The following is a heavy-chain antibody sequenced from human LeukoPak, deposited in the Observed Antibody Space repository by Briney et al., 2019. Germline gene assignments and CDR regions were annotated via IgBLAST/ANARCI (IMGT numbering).Heavy chain of an antibody. CDR3: ARDRQLLTYGMDV. CDR2: IYYSGST. D-gene: IGHD2-2*01. CDR1: GGSISSGGYY. J-gene: IGHJ6*02. Sequence: SETLSLTCTVSGGSISSGGYYWSWIRQHPGKGLEWIGYIYYSGSTYYNPSLKSRVTISVDTSKNQFSLKLSSVTAADTAVYYCARDRQLLTYGMDVWGQGTTVTVSS. V-gene: IGHV4-31*03.